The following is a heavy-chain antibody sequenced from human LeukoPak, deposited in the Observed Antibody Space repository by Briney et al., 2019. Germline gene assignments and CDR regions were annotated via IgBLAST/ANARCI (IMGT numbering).Heavy chain of an antibody. CDR2: IYTSGST. V-gene: IGHV4-61*02. CDR3: GRGLDRYQPLQA. J-gene: IGHJ5*02. CDR1: GGSISSGSYY. D-gene: IGHD2-2*01. Sequence: PSQTLSLTCTVSGGSISSGSYYWSWIRQPAGKGLEWIGRIYTSGSTNYNPSLKSRVTISVDTSKNQFSLSLISVTAADTAVYYCGRGLDRYQPLQAWGQGTLVTVSS.